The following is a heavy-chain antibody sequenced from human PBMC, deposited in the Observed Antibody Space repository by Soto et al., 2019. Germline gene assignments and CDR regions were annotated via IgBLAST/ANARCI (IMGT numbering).Heavy chain of an antibody. CDR3: AKDRPIGVEVPGPRGFGN. J-gene: IGHJ4*02. Sequence: PGGSLRLSCAASGFTFSSYGMHWVRQAPGKGLEWVAVISNDGNNKYYTDSVKGRFTISRDNSKNTLYLQMNSLRPEDTAVYYCAKDRPIGVEVPGPRGFGNWGQGTLVTVSS. CDR2: ISNDGNNK. V-gene: IGHV3-30*18. CDR1: GFTFSSYG. D-gene: IGHD6-19*01.